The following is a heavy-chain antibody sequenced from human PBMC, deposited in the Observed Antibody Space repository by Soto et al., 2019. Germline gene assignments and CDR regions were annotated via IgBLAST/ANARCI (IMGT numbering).Heavy chain of an antibody. D-gene: IGHD6-19*01. Sequence: QVPLVESGGGVVQPGRSLRLSCAASGFTFSSYGMHWVRQAPGKGLEWVAVIWYDGSNKYYADSVKGRFTISRDNSKNTLYLQMNSLRAEDTAVYYCAREGLAPWYFDYWGQGTLVTVSS. CDR3: AREGLAPWYFDY. J-gene: IGHJ4*02. V-gene: IGHV3-33*01. CDR1: GFTFSSYG. CDR2: IWYDGSNK.